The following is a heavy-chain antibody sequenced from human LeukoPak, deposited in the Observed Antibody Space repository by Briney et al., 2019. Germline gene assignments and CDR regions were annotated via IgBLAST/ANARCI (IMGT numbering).Heavy chain of an antibody. Sequence: SETLSLTCAVSGYSISSGYYWGWIRQPPGKGLEWIGSMYHSGSTYYDPSLKSRVTISVDTSKNQFSLKLSSVTAADTAVYYCARGAVRVVPAATDWFDPWGQGTLVTVSS. CDR1: GYSISSGYY. J-gene: IGHJ5*02. CDR3: ARGAVRVVPAATDWFDP. V-gene: IGHV4-38-2*01. CDR2: MYHSGST. D-gene: IGHD2-2*01.